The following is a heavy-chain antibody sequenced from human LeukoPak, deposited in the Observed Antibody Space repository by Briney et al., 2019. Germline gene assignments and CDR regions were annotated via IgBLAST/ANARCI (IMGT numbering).Heavy chain of an antibody. V-gene: IGHV1-18*01. CDR1: GYTFTSYG. Sequence: GASVKVSCKASGYTFTSYGISWVRQAPGQGLEWMGWISAYNGNTNYAHKLQGRVTMTTDTSTSTAYMELRSLRSDATAVDYYARDRLLNSSGSTMTALGYWGQGTLVTLAT. J-gene: IGHJ4*02. D-gene: IGHD6-19*01. CDR3: ARDRLLNSSGSTMTALGY. CDR2: ISAYNGNT.